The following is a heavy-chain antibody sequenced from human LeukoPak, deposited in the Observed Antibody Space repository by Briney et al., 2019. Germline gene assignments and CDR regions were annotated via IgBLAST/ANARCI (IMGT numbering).Heavy chain of an antibody. J-gene: IGHJ5*02. Sequence: SETLSLTCTVSGGSIRSYYWSWIRHPPGKGLEWIGYIYYSGSTNYNPSLKSRVTISVDTSKNQFSLKLSSVTAADTAVYYCARNIGAALNWFDPWGQGTLVTVSS. V-gene: IGHV4-59*01. D-gene: IGHD6-25*01. CDR2: IYYSGST. CDR3: ARNIGAALNWFDP. CDR1: GGSIRSYY.